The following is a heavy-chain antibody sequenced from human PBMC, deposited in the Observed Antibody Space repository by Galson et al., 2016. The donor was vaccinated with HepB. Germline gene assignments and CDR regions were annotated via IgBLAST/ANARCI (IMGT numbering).Heavy chain of an antibody. Sequence: PALVKPTQTLTLTCTFSGFSLTTSGLSVHWIRQPPGKALEWLALVDWEDDKFFSTSLRTRLAISKDTSKNQLVLTMTNLDPDDTATYYCARVSLPGDPRNYFFDYWGQGILVTVSS. CDR1: GFSLTTSGLS. V-gene: IGHV2-70*01. J-gene: IGHJ4*02. CDR3: ARVSLPGDPRNYFFDY. CDR2: VDWEDDK. D-gene: IGHD2-21*02.